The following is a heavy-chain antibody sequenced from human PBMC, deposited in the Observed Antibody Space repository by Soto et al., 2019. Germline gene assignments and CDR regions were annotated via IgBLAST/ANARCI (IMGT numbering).Heavy chain of an antibody. CDR3: ARGLYNYHFDY. J-gene: IGHJ4*02. D-gene: IGHD1-20*01. Sequence: PGEALKISCKGSGYIFTSYLIGLVRQMPGKGLWWRGIIYPGDSDTRYSPSFQGQVTISADKSISTAYLQCSSLKASDTAMYYCARGLYNYHFDYWGQGTLVTVSS. CDR1: GYIFTSYL. CDR2: IYPGDSDT. V-gene: IGHV5-51*01.